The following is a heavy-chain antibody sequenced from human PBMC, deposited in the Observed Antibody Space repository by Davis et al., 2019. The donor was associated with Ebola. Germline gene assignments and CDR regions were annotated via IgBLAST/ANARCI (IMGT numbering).Heavy chain of an antibody. CDR1: GFPFSAHA. Sequence: GESLKISCAASGFPFSAHAMSRVRQPPGQGLQWVSTVSISGRDTYYIDSVMGRFTVSRDNSKNTVLLQMNSLRVKDTANYYCAQGSGPDNWGPGTLVTVSS. J-gene: IGHJ4*02. CDR2: VSISGRDT. D-gene: IGHD3-10*01. CDR3: AQGSGPDN. V-gene: IGHV3-23*01.